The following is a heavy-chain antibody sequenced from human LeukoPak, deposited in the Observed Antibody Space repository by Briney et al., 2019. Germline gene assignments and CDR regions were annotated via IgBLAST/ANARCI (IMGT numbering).Heavy chain of an antibody. V-gene: IGHV3-11*01. J-gene: IGHJ3*02. D-gene: IGHD3-22*01. CDR2: ISSSGSTI. Sequence: PGGSLRLSCAASGFTFSDYYMSWIRQAPGKGLEWDSYISSSGSTIYYADSVKGRFTISSENAKNSLYLQMNSLRAEDTAVYYSAREVVYDSSGYYSGDAFDIWGQGTMVTVSS. CDR1: GFTFSDYY. CDR3: AREVVYDSSGYYSGDAFDI.